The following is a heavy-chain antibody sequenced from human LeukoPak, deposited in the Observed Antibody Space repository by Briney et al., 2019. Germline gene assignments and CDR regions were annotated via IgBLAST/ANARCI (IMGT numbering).Heavy chain of an antibody. CDR2: IYYSGST. CDR3: ARSHYYDSSGYSGANDF. Sequence: SETLSLTCTVSGGSISSGDYYCSWIRQSPGKGLEWIGYIYYSGSTYYNPSLKSRVTISVDMSKNQFSLKLSSVTAADTAVYYCARSHYYDSSGYSGANDFWGQGTLVTVSS. D-gene: IGHD3-22*01. CDR1: GGSISSGDYY. J-gene: IGHJ4*02. V-gene: IGHV4-30-4*01.